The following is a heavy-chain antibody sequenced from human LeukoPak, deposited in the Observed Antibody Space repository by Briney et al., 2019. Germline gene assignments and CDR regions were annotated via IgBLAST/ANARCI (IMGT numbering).Heavy chain of an antibody. V-gene: IGHV3-7*01. CDR3: ARVGCTTTSCLAN. CDR1: GLTFSSYW. CDR2: IKQDGSEK. D-gene: IGHD2-2*01. Sequence: GGSLRLSCAISGLTFSSYWMTWVRQAPGKGLELVANIKQDGSEKYYVDSVKGRFTISRDNAKNSLYLQMSSLRVEDTAVYYCARVGCTTTSCLANWGQATLATVSS. J-gene: IGHJ4*02.